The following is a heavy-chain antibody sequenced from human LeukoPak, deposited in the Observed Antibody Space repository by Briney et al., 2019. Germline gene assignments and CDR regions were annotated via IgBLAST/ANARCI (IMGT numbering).Heavy chain of an antibody. J-gene: IGHJ4*02. CDR3: AREDGYNEDYFDY. CDR2: ISSSSSYI. CDR1: GFTFSSYS. V-gene: IGHV3-21*01. Sequence: GGSLRLSCAASGFTFSSYSMNWVRQAPGKGLEWVSSISSSSSYIYYADSVKGRFTISRDNAKNSLYLQMNSLRAEDTAVYYCAREDGYNEDYFDYWGQGTPVTVSS. D-gene: IGHD5-24*01.